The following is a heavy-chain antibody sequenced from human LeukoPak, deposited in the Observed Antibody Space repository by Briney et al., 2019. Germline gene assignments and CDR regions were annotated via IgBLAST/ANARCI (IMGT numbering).Heavy chain of an antibody. D-gene: IGHD3-10*01. V-gene: IGHV4-34*01. CDR3: AALWSPFDY. J-gene: IGHJ4*02. CDR1: GGSFSGYY. CDR2: INHSGST. Sequence: SETLSLTCAVYGGSFSGYYWSWIRQPPGKGLEWIGEINHSGSTNYNPSLKSRVTISVDTSKNQFSLKLSSVTAADTAVYYCAALWSPFDYWGQGTLVTVSS.